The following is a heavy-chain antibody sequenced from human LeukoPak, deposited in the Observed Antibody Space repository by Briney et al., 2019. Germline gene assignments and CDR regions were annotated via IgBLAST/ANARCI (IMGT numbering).Heavy chain of an antibody. D-gene: IGHD3-10*01. J-gene: IGHJ4*02. CDR3: ARAQSRGVHWVNY. Sequence: PGGSLRLSCAASGFTVSSNYMSWVRQAPGKGLEWVSVIYSGGSTYYADSVKGRFTISRDNSKNTLYLQMGSLRAEDMAVYYCARAQSRGVHWVNYWGQGTLVTVSS. CDR2: IYSGGST. V-gene: IGHV3-53*05. CDR1: GFTVSSNY.